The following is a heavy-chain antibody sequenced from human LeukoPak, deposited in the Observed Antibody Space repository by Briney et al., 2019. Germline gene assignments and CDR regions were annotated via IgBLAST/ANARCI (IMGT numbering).Heavy chain of an antibody. CDR3: ARGAGYCSSTSCYNFDY. CDR2: IYASGST. CDR1: GGSISSYY. D-gene: IGHD2-2*02. V-gene: IGHV4-4*07. Sequence: SETLSLTCTVSGGSISSYYWSWIRQPAGKRLEWIGRIYASGSTNYNPSLKSRVTMSVDTSKNQFSLKLSSVTAADTAVYYCARGAGYCSSTSCYNFDYWGQGTLVTVSS. J-gene: IGHJ4*02.